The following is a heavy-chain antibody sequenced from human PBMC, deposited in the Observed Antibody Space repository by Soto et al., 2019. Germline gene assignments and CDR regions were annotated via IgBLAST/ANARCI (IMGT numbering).Heavy chain of an antibody. CDR2: IFPSGTT. V-gene: IGHV4-30-2*01. CDR3: ARSREFDY. Sequence: TLSLTCGVSGGSLSGATYSWNWIRQPPGKGLEWIGYIFPSGTTYYNPSLKSQVTISIDVSKNQFSLSLRSLTAADTAVYYCARSREFDYWSQGTLVTVSS. J-gene: IGHJ4*02. CDR1: GGSLSGATYS.